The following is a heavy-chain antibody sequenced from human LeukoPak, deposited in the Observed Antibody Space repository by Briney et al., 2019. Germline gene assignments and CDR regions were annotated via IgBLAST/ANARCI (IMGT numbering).Heavy chain of an antibody. D-gene: IGHD5-24*01. J-gene: IGHJ4*02. Sequence: ASVKVSCKASGYTFTGYYMHWVRQAPGQGLEWMGWINPNSGGTNYAQKFQGRVTMTRDMSTSTVYMELSSLRSEDTAVYYCARGADGYHIWYFDYWGQGTLVTVSS. CDR2: INPNSGGT. CDR1: GYTFTGYY. V-gene: IGHV1-2*02. CDR3: ARGADGYHIWYFDY.